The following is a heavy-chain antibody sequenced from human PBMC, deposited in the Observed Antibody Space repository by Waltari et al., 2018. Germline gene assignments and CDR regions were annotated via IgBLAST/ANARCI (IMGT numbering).Heavy chain of an antibody. CDR3: ARIGGYDSSGYSTYYFDY. CDR2: INHSGST. Sequence: QVRLQQWGAGLLKPSEPLSLTCAVYGGSFGGYYWSWIRRPPGTGLEWIGEINHSGSTNYNPSLKSRVTISVDTSKNQFSLKLSSVTAADTAVYYCARIGGYDSSGYSTYYFDYWGQGTLVTVSS. CDR1: GGSFGGYY. D-gene: IGHD3-22*01. J-gene: IGHJ4*02. V-gene: IGHV4-34*01.